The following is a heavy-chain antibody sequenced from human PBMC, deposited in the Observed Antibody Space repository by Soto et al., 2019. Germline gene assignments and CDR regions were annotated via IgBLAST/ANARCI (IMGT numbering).Heavy chain of an antibody. J-gene: IGHJ4*02. V-gene: IGHV4-39*01. CDR1: GGSISSSSYY. Sequence: SETLSLTCTVSGGSISSSSYYWGWIRQPPGKGLEWIGSIYYSGSTYYNPSLKSRVTISVDTSKNQFSLKLSSVTAADTAVYYCARPYCSGGSCYSMRFDYWGQGTLVTVSS. CDR2: IYYSGST. D-gene: IGHD2-15*01. CDR3: ARPYCSGGSCYSMRFDY.